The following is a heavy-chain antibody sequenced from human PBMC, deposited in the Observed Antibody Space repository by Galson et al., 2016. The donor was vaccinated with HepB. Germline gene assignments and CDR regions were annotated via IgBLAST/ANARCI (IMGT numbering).Heavy chain of an antibody. CDR3: ARGGTYYIGY. CDR1: GDSVSNSNW. J-gene: IGHJ4*02. V-gene: IGHV4-4*01. D-gene: IGHD1-26*01. Sequence: ETLSLTCAVSGDSVSNSNWWSWVRQPPGKGLEWIGEIFHTGVMNYNPSLKSRVTISVDMSENQLSLKLSSVTAADTAMHCCARGGTYYIGYWGQGALVTVSS. CDR2: IFHTGVM.